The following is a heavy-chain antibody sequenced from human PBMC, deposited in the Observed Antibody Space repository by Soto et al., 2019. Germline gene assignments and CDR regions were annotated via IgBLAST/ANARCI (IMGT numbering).Heavy chain of an antibody. V-gene: IGHV2-5*02. CDR2: IYWDDDK. CDR1: GFSLSTSGVG. D-gene: IGHD4-17*01. J-gene: IGHJ4*02. CDR3: AHRVAFSTVTTKPCYFDY. Sequence: QITLKESGPTLVNPTQTLTLTCTFSGFSLSTSGVGVGWIRQPPGKALEWLALIYWDDDKRYSPSLKSRLTITKDTSKNQVVLTMTNMDPVDTATYYCAHRVAFSTVTTKPCYFDYWGQGTLVTVSS.